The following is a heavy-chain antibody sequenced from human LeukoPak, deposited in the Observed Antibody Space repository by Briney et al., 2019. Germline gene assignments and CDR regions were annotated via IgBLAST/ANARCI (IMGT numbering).Heavy chain of an antibody. CDR1: GFTFSSYG. V-gene: IGHV3-30*02. D-gene: IGHD6-13*01. Sequence: GGSLRLSCAASGFTFSSYGMHWVRQAPGKGLHWVAFIRYDGSNKYYADSVKGRFTISRDNAKNSLYLQMNSLRAEDTAVYYCARLAAADPSYYYYYMDVWGKGTTVTVSS. CDR3: ARLAAADPSYYYYYMDV. J-gene: IGHJ6*03. CDR2: IRYDGSNK.